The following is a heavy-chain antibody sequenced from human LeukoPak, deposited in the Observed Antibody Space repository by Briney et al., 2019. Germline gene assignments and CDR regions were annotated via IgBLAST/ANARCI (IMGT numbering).Heavy chain of an antibody. D-gene: IGHD3-16*02. CDR1: GFAFDDYA. Sequence: PGGSLRLSCAASGFAFDDYAMHWVRQAPGKGLEWVSGISWNSGSIGYADSVKGRFTISRDNAKNSLYLQMNSLRAEDTALYYCAKDMGGHGYVWGSYRSQGSFDYWGQGTLVTVSS. J-gene: IGHJ4*02. CDR2: ISWNSGSI. V-gene: IGHV3-9*01. CDR3: AKDMGGHGYVWGSYRSQGSFDY.